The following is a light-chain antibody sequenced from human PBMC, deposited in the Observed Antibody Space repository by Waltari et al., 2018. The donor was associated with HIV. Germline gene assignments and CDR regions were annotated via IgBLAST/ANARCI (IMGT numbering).Light chain of an antibody. CDR3: QQYTSTPPT. V-gene: IGKV3-20*01. CDR2: GAS. Sequence: EIVLTQSPDPLSLSPGERATLSCRASQNVDSTFLAWYRHKPGQAPRLLIFGASRRATGIPDRFSGGGSGTDFTLTISRLEPEESAVYYGQQYTSTPPTFGRGTKVEI. CDR1: QNVDSTF. J-gene: IGKJ1*01.